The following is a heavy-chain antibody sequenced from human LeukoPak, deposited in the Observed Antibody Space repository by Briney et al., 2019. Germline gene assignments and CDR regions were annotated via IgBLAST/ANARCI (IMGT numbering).Heavy chain of an antibody. D-gene: IGHD2-2*01. Sequence: VASVKVSCKASGGTFSSYAISWVRQAPGQGLEWMGGIIPIFGTANYAQKFQGRVTITTDESTSTAYMELSSLRSEDTAVYYCARLGGGNCSSTSCYGPGAFDIWGQGTMVTVSS. CDR3: ARLGGGNCSSTSCYGPGAFDI. CDR1: GGTFSSYA. V-gene: IGHV1-69*05. CDR2: IIPIFGTA. J-gene: IGHJ3*02.